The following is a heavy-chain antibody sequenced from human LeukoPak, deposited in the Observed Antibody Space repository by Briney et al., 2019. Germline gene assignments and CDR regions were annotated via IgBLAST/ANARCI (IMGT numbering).Heavy chain of an antibody. J-gene: IGHJ6*02. CDR1: GFTFSSYA. D-gene: IGHD3-9*01. CDR2: ISGSGGST. V-gene: IGHV3-23*01. Sequence: GGSLRLSCAASGFTFSSYAMSWARQAPGKGLEWVSGISGSGGSTYYPDSVKGRFTISRDNSKNTLYLQMNSLRAEDTAVYYCARQPILSGYYSSNYYYYGMDVWGQGTTVTVS. CDR3: ARQPILSGYYSSNYYYYGMDV.